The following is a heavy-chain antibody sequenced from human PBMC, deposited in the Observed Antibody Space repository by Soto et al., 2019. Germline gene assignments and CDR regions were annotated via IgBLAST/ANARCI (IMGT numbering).Heavy chain of an antibody. D-gene: IGHD1-1*01. CDR1: GYTFTSYD. CDR2: MNPNSCNT. J-gene: IGHJ4*02. V-gene: IGHV1-8*01. CDR3: ARGKSLEN. Sequence: QVQLVQSGAEVKKPGASVKVSCKASGYTFTSYDINWVRQATGQGLEWMGWMNPNSCNTGYAPKFQGRVTMTRDTSMTTAYMELSSLRSDDTAVYYCARGKSLENWGQGTLVIVSS.